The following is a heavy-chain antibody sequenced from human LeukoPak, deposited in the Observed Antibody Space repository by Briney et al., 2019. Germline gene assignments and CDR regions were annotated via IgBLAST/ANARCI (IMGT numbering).Heavy chain of an antibody. J-gene: IGHJ4*02. Sequence: GGSLRLSCVASGFTFSHSWMTWVRQAPGKGLEWVGHIKEDGSSQNYEDSVKGRFIISRDNAKSSLHLQMNGLRAEDTAMYYCVKDSGWFHFDSWGQGTLVTVSS. CDR1: GFTFSHSW. D-gene: IGHD6-19*01. CDR3: VKDSGWFHFDS. CDR2: IKEDGSSQ. V-gene: IGHV3-7*03.